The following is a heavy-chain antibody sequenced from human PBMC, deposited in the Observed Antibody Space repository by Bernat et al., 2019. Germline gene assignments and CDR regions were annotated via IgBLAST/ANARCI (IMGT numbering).Heavy chain of an antibody. CDR2: ISNDGSNK. Sequence: QVQLVESGGGVVQPGRSLRLSCAACGFTFSSYGMHWVRQAPGKGLAWVAVISNDGSNKYYADSVKGRFTISRDNSKNTLYLQMNSLRAEDTAVYYCAKGPDGYGTYWGQGTLVTVSS. CDR1: GFTFSSYG. V-gene: IGHV3-30*18. J-gene: IGHJ4*02. CDR3: AKGPDGYGTY. D-gene: IGHD5-24*01.